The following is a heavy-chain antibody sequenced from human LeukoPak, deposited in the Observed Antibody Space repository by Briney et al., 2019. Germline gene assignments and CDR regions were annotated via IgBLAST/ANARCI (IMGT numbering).Heavy chain of an antibody. CDR1: GFTFSSYW. J-gene: IGHJ4*02. D-gene: IGHD3-22*01. CDR3: ARCYDSSGYYYVPFDY. Sequence: GGSLRLSCAASGFTFSSYWMSWVRQAPGKGLEWVANIKQDGSEKYYVDSVKGRLTISRDNAKNSLYLQMDSLRAEDTAVYYCARCYDSSGYYYVPFDYWGQGTLVTVSS. V-gene: IGHV3-7*01. CDR2: IKQDGSEK.